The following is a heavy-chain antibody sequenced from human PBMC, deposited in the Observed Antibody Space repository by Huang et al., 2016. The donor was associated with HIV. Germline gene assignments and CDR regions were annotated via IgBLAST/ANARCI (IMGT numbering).Heavy chain of an antibody. Sequence: QVQLVQSGAEVKKPGSSVKVSCKASGGTFSSYAISWVRQAPGQGLEWMGGIIHIFGTANYAQKFQGRVTITADESTSTAYMELSSLRSEDTAVYYCARVESRRYYDSRGYYYWGQGTLVTVSS. J-gene: IGHJ4*02. CDR3: ARVESRRYYDSRGYYY. CDR2: IIHIFGTA. V-gene: IGHV1-69*01. CDR1: GGTFSSYA. D-gene: IGHD3-22*01.